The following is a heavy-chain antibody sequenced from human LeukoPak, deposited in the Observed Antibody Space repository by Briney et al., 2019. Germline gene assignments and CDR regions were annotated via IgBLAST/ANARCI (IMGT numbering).Heavy chain of an antibody. J-gene: IGHJ4*02. CDR1: RYILTGYY. D-gene: IGHD4-17*01. CDR2: INPNSGGT. CDR3: PRDSPLDYGDYGIDY. Sequence: ASVPVSCKASRYILTGYYIHWVRQAPGQGLEWMGWINPNSGGTNYPQKLQGRATMIMDTSIRTAYLEPSGLPSDDTHGCFLPRDSPLDYGDYGIDYCGQGTLVTVSS. V-gene: IGHV1-2*02.